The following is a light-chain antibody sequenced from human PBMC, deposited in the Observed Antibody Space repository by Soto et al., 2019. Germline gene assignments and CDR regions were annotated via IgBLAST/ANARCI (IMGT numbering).Light chain of an antibody. CDR1: QSVSSSY. CDR3: QQYGSAPRT. Sequence: VWMPTPRKRSVSGEERDTRSCRASQSVSSSYLAWYQQKPGQAPRLLIYGASSRATGIPDRFSGSGSGTDFTLTIGRRESEESAVYYCQQYGSAPRTVGEGTKVDIK. CDR2: GAS. J-gene: IGKJ1*01. V-gene: IGKV3-20*01.